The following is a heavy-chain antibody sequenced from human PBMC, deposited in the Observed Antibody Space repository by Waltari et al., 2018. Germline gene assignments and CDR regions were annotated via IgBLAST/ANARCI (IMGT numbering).Heavy chain of an antibody. Sequence: QVQLQESGPGLVKPSETLSLTCAVPDYSLRGGYYWGWIRQPPGKGLGLIGSSYHSGSTSYNPSLKSRGTISVDTSKNQFCRKVSAVTAEDTAVYYCARRGCGGSYASDYWGQGTLVTVAS. CDR2: SYHSGST. D-gene: IGHD1-26*01. J-gene: IGHJ4*02. CDR1: DYSLRGGYY. CDR3: ARRGCGGSYASDY. V-gene: IGHV4-38-2*01.